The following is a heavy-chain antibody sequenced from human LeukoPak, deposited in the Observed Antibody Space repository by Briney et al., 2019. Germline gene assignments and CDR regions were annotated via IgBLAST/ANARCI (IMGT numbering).Heavy chain of an antibody. Sequence: GGSLRLSCAASGFTFSSYGMPWVRQAPGKGLEWVAVISYDGSNKYYADSVKGRFTISRDNSKNTLYLQMNSLRAEDTAVYYCAKARVPPQDIWGQGTMVTVSS. CDR3: AKARVPPQDI. CDR2: ISYDGSNK. V-gene: IGHV3-30*18. J-gene: IGHJ3*02. D-gene: IGHD1-1*01. CDR1: GFTFSSYG.